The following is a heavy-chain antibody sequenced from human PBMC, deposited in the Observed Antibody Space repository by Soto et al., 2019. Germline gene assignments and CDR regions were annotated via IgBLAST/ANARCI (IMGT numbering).Heavy chain of an antibody. J-gene: IGHJ4*02. Sequence: SETLSLTCTVSGGSVSSGSYYWSWIRQPPGKGLEWIGYIYYSGSTNYNPSLKSRVTISVDTSKNQFSLKLSSVTAADTAVYYCARVVDYYDSSGYYYFDYWGQGTLVTVSS. CDR1: GGSVSSGSYY. CDR3: ARVVDYYDSSGYYYFDY. D-gene: IGHD3-22*01. CDR2: IYYSGST. V-gene: IGHV4-61*01.